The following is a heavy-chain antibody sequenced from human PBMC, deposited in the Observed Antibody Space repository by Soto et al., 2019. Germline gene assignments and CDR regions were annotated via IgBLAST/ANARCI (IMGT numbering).Heavy chain of an antibody. CDR1: GFTFSGYS. V-gene: IGHV3-64*01. Sequence: EVQLVESGGGLVQPGGSLRLSCAASGFTFSGYSMFWVRQAPGKGLEYVSAINTNGVNTFYAKSVKGRFTISRDNSKNTMYLQMGRLRAEDMAVYYCARGRVEDSSGWATYFDYLGQGTLVTVSS. D-gene: IGHD6-19*01. CDR3: ARGRVEDSSGWATYFDY. J-gene: IGHJ4*02. CDR2: INTNGVNT.